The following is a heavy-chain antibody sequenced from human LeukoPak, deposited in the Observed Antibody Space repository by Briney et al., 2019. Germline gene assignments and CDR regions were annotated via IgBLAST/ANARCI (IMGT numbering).Heavy chain of an antibody. CDR1: GFTFSTYV. CDR3: ARGTLGSCNDASCYPLDS. J-gene: IGHJ4*02. D-gene: IGHD2-15*01. CDR2: IWDDGNNK. Sequence: QPGRSLRLSCAASGFTFSTYVMHWVRQAPGKGLDWVALIWDDGNNKYYADSVKGRFTISRDNSKNTLYLQMNSLRAEDAAVYYCARGTLGSCNDASCYPLDSWGLGTLVTVSS. V-gene: IGHV3-33*01.